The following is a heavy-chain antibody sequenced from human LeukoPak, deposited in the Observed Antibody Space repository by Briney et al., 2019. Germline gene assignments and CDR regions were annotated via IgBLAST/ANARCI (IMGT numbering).Heavy chain of an antibody. CDR2: IYYSGST. CDR3: ARHQSYYYDYYMDV. D-gene: IGHD2-2*01. J-gene: IGHJ6*03. V-gene: IGHV4-38-2*02. CDR1: GYSISSGYY. Sequence: TLSLTXTVSGYSISSGYYWGWIRPPPGKGLEWIGSIYYSGSTYYNPSLKRRVTISVDTSKNQFSLKLTSVTAADTAVYYCARHQSYYYDYYMDVWGKGTTVTISS.